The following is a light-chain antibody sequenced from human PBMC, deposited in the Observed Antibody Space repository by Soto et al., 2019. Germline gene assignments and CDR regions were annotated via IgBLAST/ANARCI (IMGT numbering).Light chain of an antibody. Sequence: IVLRQAPATLSLSPGVRATLSCRAVHGVRNYLPWYQQKPGQAPRLLIYDAYNRATGIPPKFSGSGSGTDFTLTIRSLEPEDSAVYYCQQRHMWPITFGQGTRLEI. CDR3: QQRHMWPIT. CDR2: DAY. J-gene: IGKJ5*01. V-gene: IGKV3-11*01. CDR1: HGVRNY.